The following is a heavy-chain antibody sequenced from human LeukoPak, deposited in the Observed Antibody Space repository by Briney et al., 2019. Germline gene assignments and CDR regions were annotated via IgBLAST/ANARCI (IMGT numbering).Heavy chain of an antibody. CDR3: ARDRIAGTRGDYGMDV. CDR1: VYTLTGYF. J-gene: IGHJ6*02. D-gene: IGHD1-1*01. Sequence: VASVKVSSKASVYTLTGYFIHWVRQAPGEGAERMGWINPGSGDTLYVQRLQGRVTMTRDTSFNTAYMGLSSLRPDDTAVYYCARDRIAGTRGDYGMDVWGQGTTVSVSS. CDR2: INPGSGDT. V-gene: IGHV1-2*02.